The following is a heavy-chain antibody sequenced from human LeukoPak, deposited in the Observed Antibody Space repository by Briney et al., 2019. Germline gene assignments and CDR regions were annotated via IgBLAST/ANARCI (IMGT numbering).Heavy chain of an antibody. D-gene: IGHD3-10*01. CDR2: ISGSGGST. J-gene: IGHJ5*02. V-gene: IGHV3-23*01. Sequence: GGSLRLSCAASGFXFSSYAISWVRQAPGKGLEWVSAISGSGGSTYYADSVKGRFTISRDNSKNTLYLQMNSLRAEDTAVYYCAKGLWFGEFHRGFDPWGQGTLVTVSS. CDR1: GFXFSSYA. CDR3: AKGLWFGEFHRGFDP.